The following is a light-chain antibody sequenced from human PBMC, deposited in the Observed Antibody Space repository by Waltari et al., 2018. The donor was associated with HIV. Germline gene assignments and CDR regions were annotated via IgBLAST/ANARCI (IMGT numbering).Light chain of an antibody. J-gene: IGKJ1*01. Sequence: DIEMTQSPATLSVSPGERVTLSCRAHQRVTTNLAWYQQKPGQAPRLPIYGTSTRATGCPGRFSGSGSGTEFTLTISSLQSEDFAVYYCQQYNTWPQTFGQGTRVEI. V-gene: IGKV3-15*01. CDR1: QRVTTN. CDR3: QQYNTWPQT. CDR2: GTS.